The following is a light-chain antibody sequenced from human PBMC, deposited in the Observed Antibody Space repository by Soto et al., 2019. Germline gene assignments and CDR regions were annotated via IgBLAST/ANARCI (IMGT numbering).Light chain of an antibody. Sequence: DIQMTQSPSSLSASVGDRVTITCRASQNASRFLNWYQQKLGKAPKLLIYAASNLHIGVPSRFSGSGSGTDFTLTIGGLQPEEFASYFCQQSFLLPFTFGGGTKVEI. CDR3: QQSFLLPFT. V-gene: IGKV1-39*01. CDR2: AAS. J-gene: IGKJ4*01. CDR1: QNASRF.